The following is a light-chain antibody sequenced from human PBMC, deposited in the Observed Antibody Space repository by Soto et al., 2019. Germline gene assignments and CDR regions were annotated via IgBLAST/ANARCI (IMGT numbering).Light chain of an antibody. CDR2: GPS. J-gene: IGKJ1*01. CDR3: QQYHGWPPT. V-gene: IGKV3-15*01. CDR1: ESVKTN. Sequence: DILMTQSPARLSASPGERATLSCRASESVKTNLAWYQQKPGQAPRLLFYGPSTRAPGIPARFSGSGSRTEFTLTVSSLQSEDFALYFCQQYHGWPPTFGQGTTVEVK.